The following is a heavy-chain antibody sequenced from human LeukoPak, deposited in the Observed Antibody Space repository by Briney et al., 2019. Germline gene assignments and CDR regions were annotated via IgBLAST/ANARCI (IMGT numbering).Heavy chain of an antibody. CDR2: ISYDGSNK. D-gene: IGHD3-3*01. CDR1: GFTFSSYA. CDR3: AGLRFLEWSPLDY. Sequence: PGGSLRLSCAASGFTFSSYAMHWVRQAPGKGLEWVAVISYDGSNKYYADSVKGRFTISRDNSKNTLYLQMNSLRAEDTAVYYCAGLRFLEWSPLDYWGQGTLVTVSS. J-gene: IGHJ4*02. V-gene: IGHV3-30-3*01.